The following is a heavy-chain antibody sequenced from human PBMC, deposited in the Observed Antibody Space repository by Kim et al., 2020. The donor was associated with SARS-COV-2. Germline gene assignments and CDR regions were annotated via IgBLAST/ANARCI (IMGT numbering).Heavy chain of an antibody. J-gene: IGHJ5*02. CDR3: ARDRGFFDQLLTFDP. CDR1: GFTFSSYW. CDR2: IKQDGSEK. V-gene: IGHV3-7*01. Sequence: GGSLRLSCAASGFTFSSYWMSWVRQAPGKGLEWVANIKQDGSEKYYVDSVKGRFTISRDNAKNSLYLQMNSLRAEDTAVYYCARDRGFFDQLLTFDPWGQGTLVTVSS. D-gene: IGHD2-2*01.